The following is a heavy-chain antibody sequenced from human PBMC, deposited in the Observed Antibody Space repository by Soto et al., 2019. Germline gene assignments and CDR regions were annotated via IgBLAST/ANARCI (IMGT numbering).Heavy chain of an antibody. CDR3: ARVAPRPKYSSSSSGNWFDP. Sequence: PSETLSLTCTVSGGSISSYYWSWIRQPPGKGLEWIGYIYYSGSTNYNPSLKSRVTISVDTSKNQFSLKLSSVTAADTAVYYCARVAPRPKYSSSSSGNWFDPWGQGTLVTVSS. CDR1: GGSISSYY. CDR2: IYYSGST. V-gene: IGHV4-59*01. J-gene: IGHJ5*02. D-gene: IGHD6-6*01.